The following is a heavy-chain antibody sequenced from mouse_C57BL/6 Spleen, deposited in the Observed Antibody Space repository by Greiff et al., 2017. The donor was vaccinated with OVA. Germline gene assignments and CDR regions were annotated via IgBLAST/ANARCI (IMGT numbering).Heavy chain of an antibody. J-gene: IGHJ1*03. CDR1: GYTFTSYD. D-gene: IGHD1-1*01. CDR2: IYPRDGST. V-gene: IGHV1-85*01. Sequence: VQLQQSGPELVKPGASVKLSCKASGYTFTSYDINWVKQRPGQGLEWIGWIYPRDGSTKYNEKFKGKATLTVETSSSTAYMELHSLTSEDSAVYFCALYYYGSSARYFDVWGTGTTVTVSS. CDR3: ALYYYGSSARYFDV.